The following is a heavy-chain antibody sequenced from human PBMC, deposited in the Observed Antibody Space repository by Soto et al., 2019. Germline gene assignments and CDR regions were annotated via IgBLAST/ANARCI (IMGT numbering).Heavy chain of an antibody. CDR3: ARHVEVYDFWSGPSDYYFYMDV. CDR1: AYSFTSYW. J-gene: IGHJ6*03. Sequence: GESLKISCKASAYSFTSYWIGWIRQMPGKGLEWVGSIYPGDSDVRYSPSFQGQVTKSADKSISSAYLQWSSLKASDAAIYYCARHVEVYDFWSGPSDYYFYMDVWGKGTTVTVSS. CDR2: IYPGDSDV. V-gene: IGHV5-51*01. D-gene: IGHD3-3*01.